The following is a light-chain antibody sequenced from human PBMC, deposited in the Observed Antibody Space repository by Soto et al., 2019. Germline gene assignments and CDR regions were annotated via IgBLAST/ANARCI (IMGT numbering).Light chain of an antibody. CDR1: QSVSSNF. V-gene: IGKV3-20*01. CDR2: GAS. J-gene: IGKJ4*01. Sequence: EIVLTQSPGTLSLSPGERATLSCRASQSVSSNFLAWYQQKPGQAPRLLIYGASIRATGIPDRFSGSGSATDFTLTISRLEPEDFAFYYCQQYGTSPPLTFGGGTKVEIK. CDR3: QQYGTSPPLT.